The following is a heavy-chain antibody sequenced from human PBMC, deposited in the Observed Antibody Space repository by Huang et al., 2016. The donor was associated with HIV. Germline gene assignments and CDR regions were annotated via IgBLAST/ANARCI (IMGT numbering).Heavy chain of an antibody. J-gene: IGHJ4*02. CDR3: ARRRTHFTFDY. Sequence: SLNSGKYYWGWIRQSPGKGLEWIGRIFYTGSAHYNPSLESRVTIFVDSSKSQLSVRLRSVTAADTAVYYCARRRTHFTFDYWGQGTLVTVSS. V-gene: IGHV4-39*01. CDR2: IFYTGSA. CDR1: SLNSGKYY.